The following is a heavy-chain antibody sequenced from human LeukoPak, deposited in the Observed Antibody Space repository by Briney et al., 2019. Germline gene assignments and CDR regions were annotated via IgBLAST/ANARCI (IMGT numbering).Heavy chain of an antibody. Sequence: PGGSLRLSCAASGFTFSNYWMNWVRQAPGKGLEWVSSISSSSSYIYYADSVKGRFTISRDNAKNSLYLQMNSLRAEDTAVYYCARSTGRAAAGNDVDYWGQGTLVTVSS. J-gene: IGHJ4*02. CDR3: ARSTGRAAAGNDVDY. CDR2: ISSSSSYI. CDR1: GFTFSNYW. D-gene: IGHD6-13*01. V-gene: IGHV3-21*01.